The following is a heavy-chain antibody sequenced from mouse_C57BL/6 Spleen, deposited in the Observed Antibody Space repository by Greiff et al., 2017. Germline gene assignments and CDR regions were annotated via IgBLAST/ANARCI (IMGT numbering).Heavy chain of an antibody. D-gene: IGHD2-5*01. CDR1: GYTFTSYW. CDR3: ARSVAYYSSYYYAMDY. V-gene: IGHV1-59*01. CDR2: IDPSDSYT. J-gene: IGHJ4*01. Sequence: VQLQQPGAELVRPGTSVKLSCKASGYTFTSYWMHWVKQRPGQGLEWIGVIDPSDSYTNYNQKFKGKATLTVDTSSSTAYMQLSSLTSEDSAVYYCARSVAYYSSYYYAMDYWGQGTSVTVST.